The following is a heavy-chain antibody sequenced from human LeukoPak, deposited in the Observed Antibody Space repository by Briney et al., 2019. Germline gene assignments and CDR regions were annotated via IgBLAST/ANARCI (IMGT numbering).Heavy chain of an antibody. D-gene: IGHD4-17*01. CDR3: ARVPGPYGDLIDY. Sequence: SETLSLTCTVSGGSISSGSYYWSWIRQPAGKGLEWIGRIYTSGSTNYNPSLKSRVTISVDTSKNQFSLKLSSVTAADTAVYYCARVPGPYGDLIDYWGQGTLVTVSS. V-gene: IGHV4-61*02. CDR1: GGSISSGSYY. CDR2: IYTSGST. J-gene: IGHJ4*02.